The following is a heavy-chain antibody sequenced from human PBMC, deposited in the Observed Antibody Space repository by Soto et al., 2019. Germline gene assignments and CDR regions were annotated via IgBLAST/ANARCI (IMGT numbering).Heavy chain of an antibody. J-gene: IGHJ6*03. CDR1: GDSVNTGSYY. CDR3: ASLALTQSAYYYYMDV. V-gene: IGHV4-31*03. CDR2: AYYSGST. Sequence: SETLSLTCTVSGDSVNTGSYYCSWIRQPPGKGLEWIGYAYYSGSTYYNPSLKSRVTISVDTSKNQFSLKLSSVTAADTAVYYCASLALTQSAYYYYMDVWGKGTTVTVSS. D-gene: IGHD1-20*01.